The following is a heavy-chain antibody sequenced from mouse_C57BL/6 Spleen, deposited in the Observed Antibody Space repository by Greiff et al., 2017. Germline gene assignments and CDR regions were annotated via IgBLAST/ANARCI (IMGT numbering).Heavy chain of an antibody. V-gene: IGHV1-82*01. CDR3: ARYYGSSYWYFDV. CDR1: GYAFSSSW. J-gene: IGHJ1*03. CDR2: IYPGDGDT. Sequence: QVQLQQSGPELVKPGASVKISCKASGYAFSSSWMNWVKQRPGTGLEWLGRIYPGDGDTNYNGKFKGKATLTADKSSSTAYMQLRRLTSEDSAVYFCARYYGSSYWYFDVWCTGTTVTVSS. D-gene: IGHD1-1*01.